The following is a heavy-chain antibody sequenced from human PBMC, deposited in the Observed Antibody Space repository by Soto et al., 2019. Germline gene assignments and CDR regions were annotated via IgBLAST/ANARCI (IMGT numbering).Heavy chain of an antibody. CDR2: IITLFGTA. D-gene: IGHD4-17*01. J-gene: IGHJ4*02. Sequence: VQLMQSGAEVKQPGSSVKVSCKASGCTFSSHSINWVRQAPGQGLEWMGGIITLFGTANYAQNFQGRVTITADQSTSTVYMALNSRRSADTAVSYGAREVGYGDFSAALLDWGQGTLVTVSS. CDR3: AREVGYGDFSAALLD. CDR1: GCTFSSHS. V-gene: IGHV1-69*01.